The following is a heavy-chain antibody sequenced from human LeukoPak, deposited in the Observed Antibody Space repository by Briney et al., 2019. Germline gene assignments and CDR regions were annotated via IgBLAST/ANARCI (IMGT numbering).Heavy chain of an antibody. D-gene: IGHD3-10*01. CDR1: GFIFDNFW. V-gene: IGHV3-33*08. CDR3: SSGYYGSGKLRSPYYFDY. J-gene: IGHJ4*02. CDR2: IWYDGSNK. Sequence: PGGSLRLSCAASGFIFDNFWMSWVRQAPGKGLEWVAVIWYDGSNKYYADSVKGRFTISRDNSNNTLYLQMNSLRAEDTAVYYCSSGYYGSGKLRSPYYFDYWGQGTLVTVSS.